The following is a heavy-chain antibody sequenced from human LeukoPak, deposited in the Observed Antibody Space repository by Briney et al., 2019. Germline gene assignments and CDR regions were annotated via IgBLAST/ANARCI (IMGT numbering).Heavy chain of an antibody. V-gene: IGHV1-46*01. J-gene: IGHJ4*02. CDR3: ARDYDSSGYYLGGEFDY. D-gene: IGHD3-22*01. CDR1: GYTFTIYY. CDR2: INPSGGST. Sequence: ASVTVSCKASGYTFTIYYMHWVRQAPGQGLEWMGIINPSGGSTSYAQKFQGRVTMTRDTSTSTVYMELSSLRSEDTAVYYCARDYDSSGYYLGGEFDYWGQGTLVTVSS.